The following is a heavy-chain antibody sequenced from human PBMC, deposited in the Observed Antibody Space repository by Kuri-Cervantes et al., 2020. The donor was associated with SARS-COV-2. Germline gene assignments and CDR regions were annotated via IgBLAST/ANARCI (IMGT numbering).Heavy chain of an antibody. Sequence: GGSLRLSCAASGFTFSNYGMHCVRQAPGKGLEWVALVSYDGSYKYYAGSVRGRFTISRDNSNKTVYLQMNSLRTEDTAVYYCAKSRRGGGGFFDYGVDVWGQGTTVTVSS. CDR3: AKSRRGGGGFFDYGVDV. J-gene: IGHJ6*02. V-gene: IGHV3-30*18. CDR2: VSYDGSYK. D-gene: IGHD3-16*01. CDR1: GFTFSNYG.